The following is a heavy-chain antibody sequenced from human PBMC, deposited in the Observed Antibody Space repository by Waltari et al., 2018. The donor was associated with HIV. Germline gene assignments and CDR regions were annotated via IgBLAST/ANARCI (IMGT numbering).Heavy chain of an antibody. CDR2: LYTEGRT. D-gene: IGHD3-10*01. CDR3: ARMKRSYGSGQSRYFYFGMDV. CDR1: GFSVGAIY. J-gene: IGHJ6*02. Sequence: EVQLVESGGGMVQPGGSLRLSCAASGFSVGAIYMSWVSLPPGKGLQWVSVLYTEGRTQYMDSVKGRFTIFRDDSKNTLYLQMNSLRVDDTAIYYCARMKRSYGSGQSRYFYFGMDVWGQGTTVIISS. V-gene: IGHV3-53*03.